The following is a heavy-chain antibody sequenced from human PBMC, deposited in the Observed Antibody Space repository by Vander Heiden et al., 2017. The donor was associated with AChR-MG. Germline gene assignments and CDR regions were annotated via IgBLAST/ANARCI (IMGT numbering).Heavy chain of an antibody. Sequence: QVQLVQSGAEVKKPGASVTVSCKASGSTFTSYGITWVRQAPGQGLEWMGWISAYNGNTNYAQKLQGRVTMTTDISTSTAYMELRSLRSDDTAVYYCASGADIVVVAAASDGYYYYGMDVWGQGTTVTVSS. CDR2: ISAYNGNT. CDR1: GSTFTSYG. D-gene: IGHD2-2*01. J-gene: IGHJ6*02. CDR3: ASGADIVVVAAASDGYYYYGMDV. V-gene: IGHV1-18*01.